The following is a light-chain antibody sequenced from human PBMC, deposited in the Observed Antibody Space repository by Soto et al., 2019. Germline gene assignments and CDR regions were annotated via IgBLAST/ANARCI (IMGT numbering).Light chain of an antibody. CDR1: QSISSY. CDR2: AAS. CDR3: QQSYSTFFT. Sequence: DIQMTQSPSSLSASVGDRVTITCRASQSISSYLNWYQQKPGKAPKLLIYAASSLQSGVPSRFSGSGSGTDFTLTISSLQPEDFANYYCQQSYSTFFTFGPGTKVDIK. V-gene: IGKV1-39*01. J-gene: IGKJ3*01.